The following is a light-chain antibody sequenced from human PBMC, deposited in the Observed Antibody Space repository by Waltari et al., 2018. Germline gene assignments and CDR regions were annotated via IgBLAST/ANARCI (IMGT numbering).Light chain of an antibody. CDR2: GAS. Sequence: ETVLTQSPDTLSLSTGQGASLPCRASQTLNGNYLAWFQQKPGQAPRLLIHGASGRATGVPDRFTGSGSGADFTLTISRLEIEDSATYYCQHYGSSPYTFGQGTKLEIK. CDR3: QHYGSSPYT. V-gene: IGKV3-20*01. J-gene: IGKJ2*01. CDR1: QTLNGNY.